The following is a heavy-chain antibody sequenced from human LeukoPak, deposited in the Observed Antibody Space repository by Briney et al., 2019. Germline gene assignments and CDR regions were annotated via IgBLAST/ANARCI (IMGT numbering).Heavy chain of an antibody. Sequence: GGSLRLSCAASGFTFSSYAMSWVRQAPGKGLGWVSAISGSGGSTYYADSVKGRFTISRDNSKNTLYLQMNSLRAEDTAVYYCAKEYGDYEVFDYYYYMDVWGKGTTVTVSS. D-gene: IGHD4-17*01. J-gene: IGHJ6*03. CDR2: ISGSGGST. V-gene: IGHV3-23*01. CDR1: GFTFSSYA. CDR3: AKEYGDYEVFDYYYYMDV.